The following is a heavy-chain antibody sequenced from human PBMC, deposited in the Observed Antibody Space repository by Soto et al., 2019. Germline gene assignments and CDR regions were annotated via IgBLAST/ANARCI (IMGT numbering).Heavy chain of an antibody. CDR3: AKGGYQVIVVGHDAFDI. J-gene: IGHJ3*02. CDR2: ISGSGGST. D-gene: IGHD3-22*01. V-gene: IGHV3-23*01. Sequence: WGSLRLSCAASGFTFSSYAMSWVRQAPGKGLEWVSAISGSGGSTYYADSVKGRFTISRDNSKNTLYLQMNSLRAEDTAVYYCAKGGYQVIVVGHDAFDIWGQGTMVTVSS. CDR1: GFTFSSYA.